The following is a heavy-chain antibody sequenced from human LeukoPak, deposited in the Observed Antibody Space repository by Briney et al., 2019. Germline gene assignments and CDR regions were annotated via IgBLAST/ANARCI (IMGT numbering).Heavy chain of an antibody. CDR1: GGSISSSNW. V-gene: IGHV4-4*02. J-gene: IGHJ3*02. CDR3: ARRVAVQRIKRQDAFDI. D-gene: IGHD2-2*01. Sequence: SETLSLTCAVSGGSISSSNWWSWVRQPPGKGLEWIGEIYHSGSTNYNPSLKSRVTISVDTSKNQFSLKLSSVTAADTAVYYCARRVAVQRIKRQDAFDIWGQGTMVTVS. CDR2: IYHSGST.